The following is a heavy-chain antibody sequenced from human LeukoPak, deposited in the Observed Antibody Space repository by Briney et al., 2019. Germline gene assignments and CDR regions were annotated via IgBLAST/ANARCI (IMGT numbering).Heavy chain of an antibody. CDR1: GGSFSGHY. Sequence: SETLSLTCAVYGGSFSGHYWSWIRQPPGKGLEWIGEINHSGSTNYNPSLKSRVTISVDTSKNQFFLKLSSVTAADTAVYYCPRDPLISSGYYSITRPFVFDIWGQGTMVTVSS. J-gene: IGHJ3*02. D-gene: IGHD3-22*01. V-gene: IGHV4-34*01. CDR3: PRDPLISSGYYSITRPFVFDI. CDR2: INHSGST.